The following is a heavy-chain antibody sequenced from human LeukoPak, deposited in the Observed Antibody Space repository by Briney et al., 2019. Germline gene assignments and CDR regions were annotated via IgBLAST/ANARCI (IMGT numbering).Heavy chain of an antibody. Sequence: GGSLRLSCAASGFTFSSYAMRWLRQAPGKGLVWVSAISGSGGSTYYGDSVKGRFTISRDNSKTTLYLQMNSLRAEDTAVYYCAKDLGVYYYYCGMDDWGQGTTVTVSS. V-gene: IGHV3-23*01. CDR2: ISGSGGST. D-gene: IGHD2/OR15-2a*01. CDR1: GFTFSSYA. CDR3: AKDLGVYYYYCGMDD. J-gene: IGHJ6*02.